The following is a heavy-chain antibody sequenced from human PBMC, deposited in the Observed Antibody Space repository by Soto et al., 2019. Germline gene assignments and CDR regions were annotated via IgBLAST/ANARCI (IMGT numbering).Heavy chain of an antibody. J-gene: IGHJ6*03. Sequence: RGSLRLSCAASGFTFSSYAMSWVRQAPGKGLEWVSAISGSGGSTYYADSVKGRFTISRDNSKNTLYLQMNSLRAEETAVYYCTTDSGYDFWSGYYWGRRYYYYYMDVWGKGTTVTVSS. CDR3: TTDSGYDFWSGYYWGRRYYYYYMDV. V-gene: IGHV3-23*01. CDR2: ISGSGGST. CDR1: GFTFSSYA. D-gene: IGHD3-3*01.